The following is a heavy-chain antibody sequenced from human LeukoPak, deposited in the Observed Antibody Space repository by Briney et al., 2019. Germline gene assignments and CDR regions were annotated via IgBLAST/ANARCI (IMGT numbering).Heavy chain of an antibody. V-gene: IGHV4-59*01. CDR2: ISYTGST. CDR1: GGSISPYF. CDR3: ARDDYRGVTNFDP. D-gene: IGHD3-10*01. J-gene: IGHJ5*02. Sequence: SETLSLTCTVSGGSISPYFWSWMRQTPGKGLERIGYISYTGSTNYNPALKSRVTISVDTSKNQFSLQLTSVTAADTAVYYCARDDYRGVTNFDPWGQGTLVTVSS.